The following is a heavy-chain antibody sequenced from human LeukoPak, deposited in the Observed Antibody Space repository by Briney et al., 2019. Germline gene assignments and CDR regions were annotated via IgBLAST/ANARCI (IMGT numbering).Heavy chain of an antibody. J-gene: IGHJ5*02. CDR1: GGSFSGYY. CDR2: INHSGST. CDR3: ARQWGYCSSTSCSYNWFDP. V-gene: IGHV4-34*01. Sequence: SETLSLTCAVYGGSFSGYYWSWIRQPPGKGLEWIGEINHSGSTNYNPSLKSRVTISVDTSKNQFSLKLSSVTAADTAVYYCARQWGYCSSTSCSYNWFDPWGQGTLVTVSS. D-gene: IGHD2-2*01.